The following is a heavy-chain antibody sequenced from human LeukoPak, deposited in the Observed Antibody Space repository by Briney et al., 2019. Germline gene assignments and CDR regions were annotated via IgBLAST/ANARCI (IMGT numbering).Heavy chain of an antibody. J-gene: IGHJ4*02. CDR2: INPNSEDT. CDR1: GYPFTDQF. V-gene: IGHV1-2*02. D-gene: IGHD3-10*01. Sequence: ASVKVSCKASGYPFTDQFINWVRQAPGRGLEWMGWINPNSEDTNYEQRFQGRVTMTRDTSISTAYMDLTRLASDDTAVYYCARGELLVDYWGQGTLVTVSS. CDR3: ARGELLVDY.